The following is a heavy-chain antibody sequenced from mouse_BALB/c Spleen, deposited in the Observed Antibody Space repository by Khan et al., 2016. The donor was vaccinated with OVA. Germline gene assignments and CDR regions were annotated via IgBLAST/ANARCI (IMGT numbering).Heavy chain of an antibody. CDR2: ISPGSGDT. CDR1: GYTFTDYY. J-gene: IGHJ3*01. CDR3: ARRNYFGYTFAY. D-gene: IGHD1-2*01. V-gene: IGHV1-77*01. Sequence: QIQLVQSGAELARPGASVKLSCKASGYTFTDYYINWVKQRTGQGLEWIGEISPGSGDTYYNEKVKGMATLTADKSSTTVYMQLSSLTSEASAVYFCARRNYFGYTFAYWGQGTLVTVSA.